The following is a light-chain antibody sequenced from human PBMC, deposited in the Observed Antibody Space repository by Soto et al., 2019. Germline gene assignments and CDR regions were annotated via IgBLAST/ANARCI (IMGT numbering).Light chain of an antibody. CDR3: QQYYTTLT. CDR2: GAS. CDR1: QSVSSN. J-gene: IGKJ4*01. V-gene: IGKV3-15*01. Sequence: EVVMTQSPTTLSVSPGERATLSCRASQSVSSNLAWYQQKPGQAPRLLIYGASTRATGIPARFSGSGSGTEFTLTISSLQSEDFALYYCQQYYTTLTFGGGTKVEIK.